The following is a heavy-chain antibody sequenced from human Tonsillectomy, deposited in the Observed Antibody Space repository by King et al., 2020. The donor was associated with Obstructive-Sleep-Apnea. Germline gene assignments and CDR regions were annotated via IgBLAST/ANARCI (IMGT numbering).Heavy chain of an antibody. Sequence: QLQESGPGLVKPSETLSLTCTVSDGSISSYYWSCIRQPPGKGLEWIGYIYYSETTNYNPSLKSRVTISMDTSKNQFSLRLSSVTAADTAVYYCARLGSGYLFDYWGQGALVTVSS. J-gene: IGHJ4*02. CDR2: IYYSETT. D-gene: IGHD5-12*01. CDR1: DGSISSYY. V-gene: IGHV4-59*08. CDR3: ARLGSGYLFDY.